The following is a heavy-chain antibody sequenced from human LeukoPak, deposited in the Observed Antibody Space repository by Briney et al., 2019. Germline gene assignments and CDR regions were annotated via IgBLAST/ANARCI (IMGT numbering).Heavy chain of an antibody. V-gene: IGHV4-4*02. J-gene: IGHJ4*01. CDR1: GGSITSTNW. CDR3: SRENGALFPFGY. CDR2: VSFSGLT. Sequence: PSETLSLTCAVSGGSITSTNWRSWVRPPPGQGLEWIGEVSFSGLTNYNPSLSSRVIMALDTSKNHLSLHVTSVTGAGPAVYYCSRENGALFPFGYWG. D-gene: IGHD3-3*01.